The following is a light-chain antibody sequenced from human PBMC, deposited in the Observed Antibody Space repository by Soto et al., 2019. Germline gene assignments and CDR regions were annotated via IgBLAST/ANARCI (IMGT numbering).Light chain of an antibody. J-gene: IGLJ2*01. V-gene: IGLV2-14*01. CDR1: SSDVGGYNC. Sequence: QSALTQPASVSGSPGQSITISCTGTSSDVGGYNCVSWYQQHPGKAPKLMIYDVSNRPSGVSNRFSGSKSGNTASLTISGLQAEDEADYYCSSYTRSSTLDVVFGGGTKLTVL. CDR3: SSYTRSSTLDVV. CDR2: DVS.